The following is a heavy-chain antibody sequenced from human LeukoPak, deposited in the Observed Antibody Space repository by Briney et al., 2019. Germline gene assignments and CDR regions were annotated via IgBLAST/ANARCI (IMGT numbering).Heavy chain of an antibody. D-gene: IGHD5-24*01. V-gene: IGHV4-34*01. CDR3: ASRYSYSDY. J-gene: IGHJ4*02. CDR1: GGSFSGYC. CDR2: INHSGST. Sequence: SETLSLTCAVYGGSFSGYCWSWIRQPPGKGLEWIGEINHSGSTNYNPSLKSRVTISVDTSKNQFSLKLSSVTAADTAVYYCASRYSYSDYWGQGTLVTVSS.